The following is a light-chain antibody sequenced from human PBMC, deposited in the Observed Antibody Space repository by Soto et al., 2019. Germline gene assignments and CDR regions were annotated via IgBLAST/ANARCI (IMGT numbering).Light chain of an antibody. V-gene: IGKV1D-13*01. Sequence: AIQLTQSPSSLSASVGDRVTITCRASQGIFSALAWYQQKPGKAPNLLIYDASSLESGVPSRFSGSGSGTELTLTISSLQPEDFATYYCQQFNKYPITFGQGTRLETK. CDR1: QGIFSA. J-gene: IGKJ5*01. CDR2: DAS. CDR3: QQFNKYPIT.